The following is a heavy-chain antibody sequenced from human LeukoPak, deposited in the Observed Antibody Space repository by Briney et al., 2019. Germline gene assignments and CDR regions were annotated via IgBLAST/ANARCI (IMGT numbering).Heavy chain of an antibody. J-gene: IGHJ5*02. Sequence: GGSLRLSCAASGFTFSSYAMSWVRQAPGKGLEWVSAISGSGGGTYYADSVKGRFTISRDNSKNTLYLQMNSLRAEDTAVYYCAKDQSITIFGVVPLSSWGQGTLVTVSS. CDR2: ISGSGGGT. V-gene: IGHV3-23*01. CDR1: GFTFSSYA. CDR3: AKDQSITIFGVVPLSS. D-gene: IGHD3-3*01.